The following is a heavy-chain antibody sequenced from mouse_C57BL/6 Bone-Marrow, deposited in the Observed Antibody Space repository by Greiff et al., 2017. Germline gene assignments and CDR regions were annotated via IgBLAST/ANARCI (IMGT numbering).Heavy chain of an antibody. V-gene: IGHV1-55*01. CDR2: IYPGSGST. J-gene: IGHJ1*03. D-gene: IGHD1-1*01. CDR1: GYTFTSYW. Sequence: QVQLQQPGAELVKPGASVKMSCKASGYTFTSYWITWVKQRPGQGLEWIGDIYPGSGSTNYNEKFKSKATLTVDTSSSTAYMQLSSLTSEDSAVYYCARSDYYGNTYWYFDVWGTGTTVTVSS. CDR3: ARSDYYGNTYWYFDV.